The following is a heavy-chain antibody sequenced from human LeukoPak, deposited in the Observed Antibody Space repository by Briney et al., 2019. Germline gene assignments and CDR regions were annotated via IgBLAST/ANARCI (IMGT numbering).Heavy chain of an antibody. Sequence: GASVKVSCKASGYTFTSYYMHWVRQAPGQGLEWMGIINPSGGSTSYAQKFQGRVTMTRDTSTSTVYMELSSLRSEDTAVYYCAREGYSSDYYYYGMDVWGQGTTVTVSS. D-gene: IGHD6-25*01. CDR2: INPSGGST. V-gene: IGHV1-46*01. CDR3: AREGYSSDYYYYGMDV. J-gene: IGHJ6*02. CDR1: GYTFTSYY.